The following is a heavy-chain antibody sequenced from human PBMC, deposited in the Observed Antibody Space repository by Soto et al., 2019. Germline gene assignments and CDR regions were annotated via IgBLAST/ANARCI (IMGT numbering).Heavy chain of an antibody. CDR2: VTADGGT. CDR1: GFTVSSHA. CDR3: APHVSCSGGSCQYDAFAI. D-gene: IGHD2-15*01. V-gene: IGHV3-23*01. Sequence: EVQVLESGGGLVQPGGSLRLSCEGSGFTVSSHAMTWILQAPGKGPEWVSTVTADGGTYYADSVKGRFAMSRDTSENTLYLQMTSLGAEDTAAYYCAPHVSCSGGSCQYDAFAIRGQGTMVTVSS. J-gene: IGHJ3*02.